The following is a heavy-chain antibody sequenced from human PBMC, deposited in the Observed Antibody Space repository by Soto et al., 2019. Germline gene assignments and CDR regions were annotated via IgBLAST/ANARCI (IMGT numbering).Heavy chain of an antibody. D-gene: IGHD3-10*01. J-gene: IGHJ3*02. Sequence: ASETLSLTCTVSGGSISSYYWSWIRQPPGKGLEWIGYIYYSGSTNYNPSLKSRVTISVDTSKNQFSLKLSSVTAADTAVYYCARDSLLWFGESRAIAFDIWGQGTMVTVSS. CDR3: ARDSLLWFGESRAIAFDI. CDR2: IYYSGST. CDR1: GGSISSYY. V-gene: IGHV4-59*01.